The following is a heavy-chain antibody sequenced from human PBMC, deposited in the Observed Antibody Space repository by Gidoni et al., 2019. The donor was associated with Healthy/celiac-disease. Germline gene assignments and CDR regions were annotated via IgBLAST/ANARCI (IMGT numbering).Heavy chain of an antibody. CDR3: ASPDYGDAGW. Sequence: QLQLQESGPGLVKPSETLSLTCNVSGGSISSSSYYWGWIRQPPGKGLEWIGSIYYSGSTYYHPSLKSRVTISVDTSKTQFSLKLSSVTAADTAVYYCASPDYGDAGWWVQGTLVTVSS. V-gene: IGHV4-39*01. CDR2: IYYSGST. CDR1: GGSISSSSYY. J-gene: IGHJ4*02. D-gene: IGHD4-17*01.